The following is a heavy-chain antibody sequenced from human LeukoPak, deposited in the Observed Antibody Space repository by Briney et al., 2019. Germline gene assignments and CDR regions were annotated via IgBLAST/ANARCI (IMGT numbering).Heavy chain of an antibody. D-gene: IGHD6-13*01. CDR1: GSTFSSYE. J-gene: IGHJ4*02. CDR3: ARDKRVLGIAAAGAIDY. Sequence: GGSLRLSCAASGSTFSSYEMNWVRQAPGKGLEWVSYISSSGSTIYYADSVKGRFTISRDNAKNSLYLQMNSLRAEDTAVYYCARDKRVLGIAAAGAIDYWGQGTLVTVSS. V-gene: IGHV3-48*03. CDR2: ISSSGSTI.